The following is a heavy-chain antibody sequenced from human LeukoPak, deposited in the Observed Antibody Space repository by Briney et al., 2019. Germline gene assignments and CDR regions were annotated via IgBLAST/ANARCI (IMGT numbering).Heavy chain of an antibody. D-gene: IGHD2-21*01. CDR1: GFTFSSYA. CDR2: ISYDGSNK. J-gene: IGHJ4*02. Sequence: PGGSLRLSCAASGFTFSSYARHWVRQAPGKGLEWVAVISYDGSNKYYADSVKGRFTISRDNSNNTLYLQMNSLRAEDTAVYYCARAPSIHFDYWGQGTLVTVSS. CDR3: ARAPSIHFDY. V-gene: IGHV3-30-3*01.